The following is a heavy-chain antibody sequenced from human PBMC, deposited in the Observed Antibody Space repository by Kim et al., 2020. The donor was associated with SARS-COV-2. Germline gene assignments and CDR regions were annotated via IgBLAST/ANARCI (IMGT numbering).Heavy chain of an antibody. D-gene: IGHD3-22*01. CDR3: ARDFFHYDSAPWYNWFDP. Sequence: GGSLRLSCAASGFTFSSYSMNWVRQAPGKGLEWVSYISSSSSTIYYADSVKGRFTISRDNAKNSLYLQMNSLRAEDTAVYYCARDFFHYDSAPWYNWFDPWGQGTLVTVSS. V-gene: IGHV3-48*04. CDR2: ISSSSSTI. CDR1: GFTFSSYS. J-gene: IGHJ5*02.